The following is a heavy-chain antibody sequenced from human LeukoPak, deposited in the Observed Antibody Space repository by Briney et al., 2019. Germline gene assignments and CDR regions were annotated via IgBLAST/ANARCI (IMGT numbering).Heavy chain of an antibody. V-gene: IGHV3-7*01. CDR2: IKQDESEK. Sequence: GGSLRLSCAASGFTFSSYWMNWVRQAPGKGLEWVANIKQDESEKYYVDSVKGRFTISRDNAKNSLYLQMNSLRAEDTAVYYCARRITISGVGYYMDVWGKGTTVTVSS. CDR3: ARRITISGVGYYMDV. J-gene: IGHJ6*03. D-gene: IGHD3-3*01. CDR1: GFTFSSYW.